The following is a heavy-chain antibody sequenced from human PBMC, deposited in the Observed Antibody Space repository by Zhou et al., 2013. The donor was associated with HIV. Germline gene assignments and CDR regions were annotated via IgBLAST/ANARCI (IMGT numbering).Heavy chain of an antibody. J-gene: IGHJ3*02. V-gene: IGHV1-18*01. CDR1: GYTFTNYG. Sequence: QVQLVQSGAEVKKAGSSVKVSCKASGYTFTNYGISWVRQAPGQGLEWMGWISVYNGNTNYAQKIQGRVTMTTDTSTSTAYMELRSLRSDDTAVYYCARDRTPEGDDAFDIWGQGTMVTVSS. CDR3: ARDRTPEGDDAFDI. D-gene: IGHD3-10*01. CDR2: ISVYNGNT.